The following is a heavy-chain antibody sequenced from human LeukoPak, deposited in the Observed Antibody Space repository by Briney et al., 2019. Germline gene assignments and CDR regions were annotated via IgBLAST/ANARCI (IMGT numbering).Heavy chain of an antibody. CDR2: INHSGST. Sequence: SETLSLTCAVYGGSFSGYYWSWIRQPPGKGLEWIGEINHSGSTNYNPSLKSRVTISVDTSKNQFSLRLTSVTAADTAVYYCARGPARLDPWGQGTLVTVSS. CDR3: ARGPARLDP. CDR1: GGSFSGYY. J-gene: IGHJ5*02. V-gene: IGHV4-34*01.